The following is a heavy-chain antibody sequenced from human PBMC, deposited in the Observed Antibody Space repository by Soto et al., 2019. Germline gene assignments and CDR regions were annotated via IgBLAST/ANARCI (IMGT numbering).Heavy chain of an antibody. CDR1: GYSFTSYW. Sequence: GESLKISCKGSGYSFTSYWIGWVRQMPWKGLEWMGIIYPGDSDTRYSPSFQGQVTISADKSISTAYLQWSSLKASDTAMYYCARHGVRGVLRHHQNWFDPWGQGTLVTVSS. V-gene: IGHV5-51*01. CDR3: ARHGVRGVLRHHQNWFDP. D-gene: IGHD3-10*01. CDR2: IYPGDSDT. J-gene: IGHJ5*02.